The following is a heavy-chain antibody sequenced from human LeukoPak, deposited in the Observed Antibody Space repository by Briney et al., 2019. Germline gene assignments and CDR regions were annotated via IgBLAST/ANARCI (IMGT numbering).Heavy chain of an antibody. J-gene: IGHJ5*02. V-gene: IGHV3-74*01. CDR1: GFTFSSYW. CDR2: INSDGSST. Sequence: GGSLRLSCAASGFTFSSYWMHWVRQAPGKGLVWVLRINSDGSSTSYADSVKGRFTISRDNAKNTLYLQMNSLRAEDTAVYYCARGLDFWSGVNWFDPWGQGTLVTVSS. CDR3: ARGLDFWSGVNWFDP. D-gene: IGHD3-3*01.